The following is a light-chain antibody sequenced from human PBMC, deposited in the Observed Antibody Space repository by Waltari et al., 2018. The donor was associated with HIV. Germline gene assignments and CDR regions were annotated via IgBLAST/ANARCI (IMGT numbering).Light chain of an antibody. CDR1: ALPKQY. J-gene: IGLJ2*01. CDR2: KDS. Sequence: SYELTQPPSVSVSPGQTARITCSGDALPKQYAYWYQQKPGQAPVLVIYKDSERPSGIPELFSGSSSGTTVTLTISGVQAEDEADYYCQSADSSGTYSVVFGGGTKLTVL. V-gene: IGLV3-25*03. CDR3: QSADSSGTYSVV.